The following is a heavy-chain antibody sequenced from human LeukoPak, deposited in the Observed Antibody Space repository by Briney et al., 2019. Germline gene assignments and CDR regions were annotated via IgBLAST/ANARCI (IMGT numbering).Heavy chain of an antibody. Sequence: SETLSLTXTVSGGSISSGDYYWSWIRQPPGTGLEWIGYIYYSGSTYYNPSLKSRVTISVDTSKNQFSLKLSSVTAADTAVYYCARARWSGYYNYYYYYMDVWGKGTTVTVSS. V-gene: IGHV4-30-4*08. D-gene: IGHD3-3*01. CDR1: GGSISSGDYY. CDR2: IYYSGST. CDR3: ARARWSGYYNYYYYYMDV. J-gene: IGHJ6*03.